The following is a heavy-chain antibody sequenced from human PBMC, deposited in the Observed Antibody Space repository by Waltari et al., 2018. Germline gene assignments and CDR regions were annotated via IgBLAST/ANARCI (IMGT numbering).Heavy chain of an antibody. Sequence: EVQLVQSGAEVKKPGESLKISCKGSGYSFTSYWIGWGRQMAGQGLEWMGTIYTGDSDTRYSPSIQGQGTISADKSISTAYLQWSSLKASDTAMYYCARPLAVGAFDIWGQGTMVTVSS. CDR1: GYSFTSYW. CDR3: ARPLAVGAFDI. V-gene: IGHV5-51*01. J-gene: IGHJ3*02. CDR2: IYTGDSDT. D-gene: IGHD6-19*01.